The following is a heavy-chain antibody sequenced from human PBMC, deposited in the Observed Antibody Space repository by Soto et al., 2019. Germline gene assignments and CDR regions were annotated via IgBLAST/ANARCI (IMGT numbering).Heavy chain of an antibody. CDR2: IIPIFGTA. CDR3: ASTPFTTVVTLYWYFHL. CDR1: GGTFSSYA. D-gene: IGHD4-17*01. V-gene: IGHV1-69*01. Sequence: QVQLVPSGAEVKKPGASVKGSCKASGGTFSSYAISWVRQAPGQGLEWMRGIIPIFGTANYAQKFQGRVTISADESMSLAYMELSSLRSEDTAVYYCASTPFTTVVTLYWYFHLWGRGTLVTVSS. J-gene: IGHJ2*01.